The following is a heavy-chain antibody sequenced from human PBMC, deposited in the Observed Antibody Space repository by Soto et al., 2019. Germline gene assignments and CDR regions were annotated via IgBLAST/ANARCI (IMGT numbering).Heavy chain of an antibody. D-gene: IGHD5-12*01. Sequence: QITLKESDPTLVRPTQTLTLTCSFSGFSLSTRGVGVGWIRQPPGKALEWLALIFWDDDKWYSPSMRSRITITDGTCKNQVLLRLTNMDPLVTGTYYCAHRSRGYAYYFDQWGQGTLVTVSS. CDR3: AHRSRGYAYYFDQ. CDR2: IFWDDDK. J-gene: IGHJ4*02. V-gene: IGHV2-5*02. CDR1: GFSLSTRGVG.